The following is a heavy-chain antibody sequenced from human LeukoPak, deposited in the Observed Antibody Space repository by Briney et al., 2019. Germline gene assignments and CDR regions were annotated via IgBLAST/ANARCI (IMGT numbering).Heavy chain of an antibody. CDR2: INQDGSER. D-gene: IGHD6-13*01. J-gene: IGHJ4*02. V-gene: IGHV3-7*01. CDR1: GLTFTTYW. Sequence: PGGSLRLSCAASGLTFTTYWMTWVRQAPGKGLEWVAHINQDGSERYYVDSVKGRFTISRDNVENSLYLQMNSLRADDTAVYYCARRRAGLGSPFDNWGQGTLVTVSS. CDR3: ARRRAGLGSPFDN.